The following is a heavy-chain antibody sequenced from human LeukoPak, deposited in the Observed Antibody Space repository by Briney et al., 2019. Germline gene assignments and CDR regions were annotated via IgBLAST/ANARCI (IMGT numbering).Heavy chain of an antibody. CDR2: INFDGSSI. Sequence: GGSLRLSCAASGFTFYSFWMHWVRQGSGKGLVWVSRINFDGSSIGYAESVKGRFTISRDNAKNMLYLQMNNLSAEDTAVYYCAAVGAPLDYWGQGTLVTVSS. D-gene: IGHD1-26*01. V-gene: IGHV3-74*01. CDR1: GFTFYSFW. CDR3: AAVGAPLDY. J-gene: IGHJ4*02.